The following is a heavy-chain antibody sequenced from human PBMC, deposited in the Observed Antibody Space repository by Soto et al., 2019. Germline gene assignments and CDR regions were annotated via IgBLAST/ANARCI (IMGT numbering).Heavy chain of an antibody. Sequence: PWGSLRLSCAASGFTFSSYGMHWVRQAPGKGLEWVAVIWYDGSNKYYADSVKGRFTISRDNSKNTLYLQMNSLRAEDTAVYYCARGRSGYGTPRYYGMDVWGQGTTVTVSS. D-gene: IGHD5-12*01. CDR2: IWYDGSNK. CDR1: GFTFSSYG. V-gene: IGHV3-33*01. CDR3: ARGRSGYGTPRYYGMDV. J-gene: IGHJ6*02.